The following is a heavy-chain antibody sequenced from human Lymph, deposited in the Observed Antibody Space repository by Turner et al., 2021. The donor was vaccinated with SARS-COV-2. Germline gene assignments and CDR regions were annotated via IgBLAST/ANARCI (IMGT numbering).Heavy chain of an antibody. D-gene: IGHD4-17*01. CDR1: GYIFTGYY. J-gene: IGHJ6*02. Sequence: QVQLVQSGAEVRRPGASVKVSCKASGYIFTGYYMHWVRQAPGPGLEWMGWINPNSGGTNYAQKFQGRVTMTRDTSISTAYMEVSRLRSDDTAVYYCARDTRGDYSYYYDGMDVWGQGTTVTVSS. CDR2: INPNSGGT. CDR3: ARDTRGDYSYYYDGMDV. V-gene: IGHV1-2*02.